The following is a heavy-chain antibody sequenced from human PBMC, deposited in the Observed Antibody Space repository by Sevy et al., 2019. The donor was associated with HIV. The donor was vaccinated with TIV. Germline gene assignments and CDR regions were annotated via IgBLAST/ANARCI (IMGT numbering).Heavy chain of an antibody. CDR2: IKQDGSEK. Sequence: GGSLRLSCAASGFTFSSYWMSWVRQAPGKGLEWVANIKQDGSEKYYVDSVKGRFTISRDNAKNSLYLQMNSLRAEDTAVYYCARGGVVVVVAALYYFDYWGQGTLVAVSS. CDR3: ARGGVVVVVAALYYFDY. J-gene: IGHJ4*02. CDR1: GFTFSSYW. V-gene: IGHV3-7*03. D-gene: IGHD2-15*01.